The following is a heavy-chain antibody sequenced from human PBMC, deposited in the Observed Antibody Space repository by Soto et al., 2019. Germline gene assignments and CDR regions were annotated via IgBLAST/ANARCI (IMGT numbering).Heavy chain of an antibody. J-gene: IGHJ5*02. CDR1: GYTFTSYG. V-gene: IGHV1-18*01. CDR2: ISAYNGNT. CDR3: ARDPSLNYGFWSGYYHSNWFDP. Sequence: QVQLVQSGAEVKKPGASVKVSCKASGYTFTSYGISWVRQAPGQGLEWMGWISAYNGNTNYAQKLQGRVTMTTDTSTSTAYMELRSLRSDDTAVYYCARDPSLNYGFWSGYYHSNWFDPWGQGTLVTVSS. D-gene: IGHD3-3*01.